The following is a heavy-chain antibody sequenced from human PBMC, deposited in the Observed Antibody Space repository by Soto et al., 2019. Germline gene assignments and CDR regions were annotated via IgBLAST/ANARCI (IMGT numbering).Heavy chain of an antibody. D-gene: IGHD6-13*01. CDR3: AREGAGIAAAGAFDY. V-gene: IGHV1-69*12. J-gene: IGHJ4*02. Sequence: QVQLVQSGAEVKKPGSSVKVSCKASGGTFSSYAISWVRQAPGQGLEWMGGIIPIFGTANYAQKFQGRVTIAADESTSTAYMELSSLRSEDTAVYYCAREGAGIAAAGAFDYWGQGTLVTVSS. CDR1: GGTFSSYA. CDR2: IIPIFGTA.